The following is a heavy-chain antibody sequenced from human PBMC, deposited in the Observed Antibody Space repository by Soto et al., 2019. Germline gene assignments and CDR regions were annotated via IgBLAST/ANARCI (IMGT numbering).Heavy chain of an antibody. V-gene: IGHV4-59*01. J-gene: IGHJ3*02. CDR1: GGSIRSYY. CDR2: IYSSGSS. CDR3: ARVGKPSSNHAFDI. D-gene: IGHD6-13*01. Sequence: QVQLQESGPGLVKPSETLSLTCTVSGGSIRSYYWSWIRQPPGKGLEWIAYIYSSGSSNYNPSLKSRVNIAIDPSKNQLSLKVTSVTAADTAVYYCARVGKPSSNHAFDIWGRGTMVTVSS.